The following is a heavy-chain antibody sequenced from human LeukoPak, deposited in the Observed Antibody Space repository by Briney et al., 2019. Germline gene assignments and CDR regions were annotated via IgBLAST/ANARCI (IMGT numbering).Heavy chain of an antibody. D-gene: IGHD6-13*01. J-gene: IGHJ4*02. CDR2: IWYDGSNK. Sequence: GGSLRLSCAASGFTFSSYGMHWVRKAPGKGLGWVAVIWYDGSNKYYADSVKGRFTISRDNSKNTLYLQMNSLRAEDTAVYYCARESSSWYYFDYWGQGTLVTVSS. V-gene: IGHV3-33*01. CDR3: ARESSSWYYFDY. CDR1: GFTFSSYG.